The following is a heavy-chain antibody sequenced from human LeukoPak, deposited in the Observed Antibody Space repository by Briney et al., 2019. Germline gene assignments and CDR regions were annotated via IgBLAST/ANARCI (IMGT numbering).Heavy chain of an antibody. CDR2: IKRDGSEK. CDR3: ARLGPASSGWPESFDY. CDR1: GFTFSSYA. D-gene: IGHD6-19*01. V-gene: IGHV3-7*03. J-gene: IGHJ4*02. Sequence: GGSLRLSCAASGFTFSSYAVNWVRQAPGKGLEWVANIKRDGSEKYYVDSVKGRFTISRDNAKNSLDLQMNSLRVEDTAVYYCARLGPASSGWPESFDYWGQGTLVTVSS.